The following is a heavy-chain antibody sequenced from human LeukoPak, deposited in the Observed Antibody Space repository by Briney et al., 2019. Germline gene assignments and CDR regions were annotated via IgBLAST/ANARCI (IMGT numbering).Heavy chain of an antibody. D-gene: IGHD3-10*01. J-gene: IGHJ5*02. CDR1: GFTFSSYS. CDR3: ARDLAMVRGARYRPYNWFDP. V-gene: IGHV3-21*04. Sequence: GGSLRLSCAASGFTFSSYSMNWVRQAPGKGLEWVSSISSSSSYIYYADSVKGRFSISRDNSKNTLYLQMNSLRAEDTAVYYCARDLAMVRGARYRPYNWFDPWGQGTLVTVSS. CDR2: ISSSSSYI.